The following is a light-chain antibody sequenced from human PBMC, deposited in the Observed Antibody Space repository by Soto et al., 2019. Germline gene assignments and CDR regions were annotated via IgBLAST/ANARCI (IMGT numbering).Light chain of an antibody. V-gene: IGKV1-5*01. Sequence: DIQLTQSPAFLSTSVGDRVTITCRASQSISNWLAWYQQKPGTAPKVLLYHASNLQSGVPLRFSGSGSGTEFTLTISSLQPDDFATYYCQQYNSYSFGQGTKVDIK. J-gene: IGKJ1*01. CDR2: HAS. CDR1: QSISNW. CDR3: QQYNSYS.